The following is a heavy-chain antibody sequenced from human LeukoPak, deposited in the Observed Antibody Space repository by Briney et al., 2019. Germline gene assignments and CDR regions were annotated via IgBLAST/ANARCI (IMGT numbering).Heavy chain of an antibody. V-gene: IGHV4-4*07. CDR1: GGSISSYY. CDR3: ATLLWFGSSYNWFDP. J-gene: IGHJ5*02. CDR2: IYTSGST. Sequence: SGTLSLTCTVSGGSISSYYWSWIRQPAGKGLEWIGRIYTSGSTNYNPSLKSRVTMSVDTSKEQFSLKLSSVTAADTAVYYCATLLWFGSSYNWFDPWGQGTLVTVSS. D-gene: IGHD3-10*01.